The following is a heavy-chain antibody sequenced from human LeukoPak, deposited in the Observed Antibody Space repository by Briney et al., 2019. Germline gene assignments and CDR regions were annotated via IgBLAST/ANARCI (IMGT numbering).Heavy chain of an antibody. CDR1: GYTFTSYY. D-gene: IGHD1-7*01. Sequence: ASVKVSCKAFGYTFTSYYIHWVRQAPGQGLEWMGWISAYNGSTNYAQKLQGRVTMTTDTSTSTAYMELRSLRSDDTAVYYCARDVELELLTFDPWGQGTLVTVSS. CDR2: ISAYNGST. J-gene: IGHJ5*02. V-gene: IGHV1-18*04. CDR3: ARDVELELLTFDP.